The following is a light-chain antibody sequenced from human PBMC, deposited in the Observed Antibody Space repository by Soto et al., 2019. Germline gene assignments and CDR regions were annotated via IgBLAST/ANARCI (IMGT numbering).Light chain of an antibody. CDR3: QQYGSSLLFS. J-gene: IGKJ3*01. Sequence: EIVLTQSPGTLSLSPGERATLSCRASQSVSSSYLAWYQQKPGQAPRLLIYGASSRATGIPDRFSGSGSGTVFTLTISSLEPDDFALYYCQQYGSSLLFSFGPGTKVDIK. CDR2: GAS. CDR1: QSVSSSY. V-gene: IGKV3-20*01.